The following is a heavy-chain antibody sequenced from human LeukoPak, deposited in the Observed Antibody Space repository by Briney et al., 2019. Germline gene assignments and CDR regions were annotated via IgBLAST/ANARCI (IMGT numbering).Heavy chain of an antibody. V-gene: IGHV3-66*01. Sequence: GGSLRLSCAASGFTVNSNYMSWVRQAPGKGLEWVSVLYSGGNTYYADSVRGRFSISRDTSKNTLYLQMNSLRAEDTAVYYCARYGIAADKSWLDYWGQGTLVTVSS. CDR3: ARYGIAADKSWLDY. D-gene: IGHD6-13*01. CDR2: LYSGGNT. CDR1: GFTVNSNY. J-gene: IGHJ4*02.